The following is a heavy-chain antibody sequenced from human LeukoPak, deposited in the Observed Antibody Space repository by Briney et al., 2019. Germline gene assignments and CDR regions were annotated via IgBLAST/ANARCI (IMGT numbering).Heavy chain of an antibody. Sequence: GGSLRLSCTVSGFTVSSNSMSWVRQAPGKGLEWVSFIYSGTIHYSDSVKGRFTISRDNSKNTLYLQMNSLRAEDTAVYYCARADYYGSGSSLDYWGQGTLVTVSS. D-gene: IGHD3-10*01. J-gene: IGHJ4*02. CDR3: ARADYYGSGSSLDY. V-gene: IGHV3-53*01. CDR1: GFTVSSNS. CDR2: IYSGTI.